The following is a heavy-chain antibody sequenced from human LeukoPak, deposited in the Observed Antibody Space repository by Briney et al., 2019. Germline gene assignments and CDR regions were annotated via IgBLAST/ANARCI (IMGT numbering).Heavy chain of an antibody. CDR2: IYTSGNT. V-gene: IGHV4-4*07. Sequence: PSETLSLTCTVSGGSISSCYWSWIRQPAGKGLEWIGRIYTSGNTNYNPSLKSRVTMSVDTSKNQFSLKLSSVTAADTAVYYCARVAVAGGNWFDPWGQGTLVTVSS. CDR1: GGSISSCY. D-gene: IGHD6-19*01. J-gene: IGHJ5*02. CDR3: ARVAVAGGNWFDP.